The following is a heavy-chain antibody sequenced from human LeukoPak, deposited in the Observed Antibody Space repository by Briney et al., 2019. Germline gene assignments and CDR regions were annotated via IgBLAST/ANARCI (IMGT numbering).Heavy chain of an antibody. CDR3: ASKSLAAAVTPDNYYYYYMDV. D-gene: IGHD6-13*01. V-gene: IGHV4-34*01. J-gene: IGHJ6*03. CDR1: GGSFSGYY. Sequence: SETLSLTCAVFGGSFSGYYLSWIRQPPGKGLEWIGEINHSGSTNYNPSLKSRVTISVDTSKNQFSLKLSSVTAADTAVYYCASKSLAAAVTPDNYYYYYMDVWGKGTTVTVSS. CDR2: INHSGST.